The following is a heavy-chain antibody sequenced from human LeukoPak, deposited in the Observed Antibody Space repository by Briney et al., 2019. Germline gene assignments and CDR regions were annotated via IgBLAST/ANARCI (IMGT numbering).Heavy chain of an antibody. V-gene: IGHV1-2*02. CDR3: ARDRTGSGWSRYYFDY. CDR1: GYTFTGYY. J-gene: IGHJ4*02. Sequence: ASVKVSCKASGYTFTGYYMHWVRQAPGQGLEWMGWINPNSGGTNFAQKFQGRVTMTRDTSISTAYMELSRLRSDDTAVHYCARDRTGSGWSRYYFDYWGQGTLVTVSS. CDR2: INPNSGGT. D-gene: IGHD6-19*01.